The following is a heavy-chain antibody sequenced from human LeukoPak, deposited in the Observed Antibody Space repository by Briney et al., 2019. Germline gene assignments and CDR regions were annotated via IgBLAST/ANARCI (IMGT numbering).Heavy chain of an antibody. Sequence: GGSLRLSCSASGFPFSSYAMNWVRQAPGKGLEWVSGISDSGGSTYYADSVKGRFTISRDNSKNTLYLQMNSLRAEDTAVYYCAKFIEPIIAVAGTLGSWGQGTLVTVSS. V-gene: IGHV3-23*01. J-gene: IGHJ4*02. CDR2: ISDSGGST. CDR3: AKFIEPIIAVAGTLGS. D-gene: IGHD6-19*01. CDR1: GFPFSSYA.